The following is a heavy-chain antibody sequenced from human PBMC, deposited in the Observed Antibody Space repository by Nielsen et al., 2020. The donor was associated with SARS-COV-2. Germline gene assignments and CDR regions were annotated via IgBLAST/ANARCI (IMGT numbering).Heavy chain of an antibody. J-gene: IGHJ4*02. D-gene: IGHD6-13*01. CDR3: ARGQRMYSSSGNDY. V-gene: IGHV4-39*07. Sequence: PGKGLEGIGTIYYNGSTHYNPSLKSRVTISVDTSKNQFSLKLTSVTASDCAVYYCARGQRMYSSSGNDYWGQGTLVTVSS. CDR2: IYYNGST.